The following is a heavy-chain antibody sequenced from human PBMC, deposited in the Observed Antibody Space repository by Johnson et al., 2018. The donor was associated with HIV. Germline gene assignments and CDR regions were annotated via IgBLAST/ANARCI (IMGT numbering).Heavy chain of an antibody. CDR3: ARDDVEMATMGDAFDI. J-gene: IGHJ3*02. CDR2: VSYDGSYK. V-gene: IGHV3-30*03. Sequence: VQLVESGGGLVQPGGSLKLSCAASGFTFSASGMHWVRQAPGKGLEWVAVVSYDGSYKDYADSVKGRFTISRDNSKNTLYLQMNSLRAEDTAVYYCARDDVEMATMGDAFDIWGQGTMVTVSS. CDR1: GFTFSASG. D-gene: IGHD5-24*01.